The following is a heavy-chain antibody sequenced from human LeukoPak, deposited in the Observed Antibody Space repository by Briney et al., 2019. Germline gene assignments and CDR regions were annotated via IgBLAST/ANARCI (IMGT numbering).Heavy chain of an antibody. Sequence: GGSLRLSCAASGFTFSDYYMSWIRQAPGKGLEWVSYISSSGSTIYYADSVKGRFTISRDNAKNSLYLQMDSLRAEDTAVYYCARVLQPWAQPLSYWGQGTLVTVSS. V-gene: IGHV3-11*04. CDR2: ISSSGSTI. J-gene: IGHJ4*02. D-gene: IGHD2-2*01. CDR3: ARVLQPWAQPLSY. CDR1: GFTFSDYY.